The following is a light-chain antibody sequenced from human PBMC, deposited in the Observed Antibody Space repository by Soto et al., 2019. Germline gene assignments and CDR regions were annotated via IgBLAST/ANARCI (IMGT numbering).Light chain of an antibody. CDR2: EVT. V-gene: IGLV2-8*01. J-gene: IGLJ1*01. Sequence: QSALTQPPSASGSPGQSVTISCTGTSSDVGGYNYVSWYQQHPGEAPKLMIYEVTKRPSGVPHRFSGSKSGNTASLTVSGLQAEDEADYYCSSYAGSNNPVVFGTGTKVTVL. CDR1: SSDVGGYNY. CDR3: SSYAGSNNPVV.